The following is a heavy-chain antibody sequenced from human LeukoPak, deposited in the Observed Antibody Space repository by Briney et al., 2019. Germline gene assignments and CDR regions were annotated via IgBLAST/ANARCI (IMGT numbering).Heavy chain of an antibody. Sequence: GGSLRLSCAASGFTFSGYAMSWVRQAPGKGLEWVSAISGSGGSTYYADSVKGRFTISRDNSKNTLYLQMNSLRAEDTAVYYCAKDRVYDSSGYYSGVFDYWGQGTLVTVSS. D-gene: IGHD3-22*01. CDR2: ISGSGGST. CDR3: AKDRVYDSSGYYSGVFDY. J-gene: IGHJ4*02. V-gene: IGHV3-23*01. CDR1: GFTFSGYA.